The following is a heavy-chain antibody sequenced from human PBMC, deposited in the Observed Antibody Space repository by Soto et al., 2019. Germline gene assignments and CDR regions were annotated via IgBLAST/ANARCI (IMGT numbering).Heavy chain of an antibody. CDR2: IYYSGTT. CDR3: ARDGNDFTGWVGLDA. V-gene: IGHV4-31*02. J-gene: IGHJ6*02. D-gene: IGHD1-1*01. Sequence: WTWIRQHPGKGLEWIGYIYYSGTTYYNPSLKSRVTISIDTSKNQFSLKLSSVTAADTAVYYCARDGNDFTGWVGLDAWGQGTTVTVSS.